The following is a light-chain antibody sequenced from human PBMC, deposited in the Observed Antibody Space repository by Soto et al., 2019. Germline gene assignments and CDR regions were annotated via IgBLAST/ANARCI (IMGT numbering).Light chain of an antibody. CDR1: SSDVGGYNY. V-gene: IGLV2-14*01. J-gene: IGLJ1*01. CDR3: SSYTSSSTLL. CDR2: DVS. Sequence: QSALTQPASVSGSPGQSITISCTGTSSDVGGYNYVSWYQQHPGKAPKLMIYDVSNRPSGVSNRFSGSKSGNTASLTISGLQAEDAADYYCSSYTSSSTLLFGTGTKVTV.